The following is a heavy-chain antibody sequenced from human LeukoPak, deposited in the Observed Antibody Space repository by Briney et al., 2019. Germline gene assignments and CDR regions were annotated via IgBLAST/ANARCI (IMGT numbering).Heavy chain of an antibody. Sequence: PSETLSLTCAVYGGSFSGYYWSWIRQPPGKGLEWIGEINHSGSTNYNPSLKSRVTISVDTSKNQFSLKLSSVTAADTAVYYCARRNWSALDYWGQGSPLTVSS. CDR3: ARRNWSALDY. V-gene: IGHV4-34*01. J-gene: IGHJ4*02. D-gene: IGHD1-1*01. CDR1: GGSFSGYY. CDR2: INHSGST.